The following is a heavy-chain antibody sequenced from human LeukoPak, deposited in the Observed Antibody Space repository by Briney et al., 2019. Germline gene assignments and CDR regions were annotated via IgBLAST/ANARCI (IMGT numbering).Heavy chain of an antibody. D-gene: IGHD4-17*01. CDR3: ATDGTTVTTLNYFDY. CDR2: IWYDGSNK. CDR1: GFTFSSYG. Sequence: GGSLRLSCAASGFTFSSYGMHWVRQAPGKGLEWVAIIWYDGSNKYYADSVKGRFTISRDNSKNTLYLQMNSLRAEDTAVYYCATDGTTVTTLNYFDYWGQGTLVTVSS. V-gene: IGHV3-33*01. J-gene: IGHJ4*02.